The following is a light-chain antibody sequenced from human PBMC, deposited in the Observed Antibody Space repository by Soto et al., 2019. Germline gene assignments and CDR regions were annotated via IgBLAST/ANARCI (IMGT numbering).Light chain of an antibody. J-gene: IGKJ4*01. V-gene: IGKV1-5*03. CDR3: QQYSTYQYT. CDR2: RAS. CDR1: QSISGW. Sequence: DIQMTQSPSTLSASIGDRVTITCRASQSISGWLAWYQQKPGKAPKLLIYRASSLEIGVPSRFSGGGSGTEFTLTISSLQPDDFASYYCQQYSTYQYTFGGGTKVELK.